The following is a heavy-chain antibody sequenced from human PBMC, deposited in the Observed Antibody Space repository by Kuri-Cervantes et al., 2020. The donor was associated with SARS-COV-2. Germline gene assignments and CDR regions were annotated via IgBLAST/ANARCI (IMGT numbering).Heavy chain of an antibody. Sequence: ASVKVSCKGSGYTVSSYGIAWVRQAPGQGLEWMAWIRVSNGNTNSAQKFQARVAMTTDTSTNTVFMELRSLRSDDTAVYYCARSYYGRYSDGFDIWGQGTLVTVSS. D-gene: IGHD1-26*01. CDR1: GYTVSSYG. CDR3: ARSYYGRYSDGFDI. CDR2: IRVSNGNT. V-gene: IGHV1-18*04. J-gene: IGHJ3*02.